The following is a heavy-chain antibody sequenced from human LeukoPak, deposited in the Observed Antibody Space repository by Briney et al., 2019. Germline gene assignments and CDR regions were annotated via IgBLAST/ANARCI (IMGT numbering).Heavy chain of an antibody. V-gene: IGHV4-61*01. J-gene: IGHJ6*02. CDR2: IYYSGST. D-gene: IGHD1-26*01. CDR1: GGSVSSGSYY. Sequence: SETLPLTCTVSGGSVSSGSYYWSWIRQPPGKGLEWIGYIYYSGSTNYNPSLKSRVTISVDTSKNQFSLKLSSVTAADTAVYYCARAIATHYYYYGMDVWGQGTTVTVSS. CDR3: ARAIATHYYYYGMDV.